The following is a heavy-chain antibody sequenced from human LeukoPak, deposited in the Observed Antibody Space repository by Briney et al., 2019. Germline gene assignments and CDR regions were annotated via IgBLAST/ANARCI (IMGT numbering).Heavy chain of an antibody. Sequence: SETLSLTCTVSGGSISSYYWSWIRQPPGKGLEWIGYIYYSGSTNYNPSLKSRVTISVDTSKNQFSLKLSSVTAAGTAVYYCARKRSSGYDQWGQGTLVTVSS. J-gene: IGHJ5*02. CDR2: IYYSGST. D-gene: IGHD5-12*01. V-gene: IGHV4-59*01. CDR3: ARKRSSGYDQ. CDR1: GGSISSYY.